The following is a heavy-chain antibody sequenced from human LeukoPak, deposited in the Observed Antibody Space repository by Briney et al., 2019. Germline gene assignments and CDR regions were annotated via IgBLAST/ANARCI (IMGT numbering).Heavy chain of an antibody. CDR1: GDSISSSSSY. J-gene: IGHJ6*03. CDR2: IYYSGST. Sequence: PSETLSLTCTVSGDSISSSSSYWGWIRQPPGEGLEWIGSIYYSGSTYYNPSLKSRVTISVDTSKNQFSLQLNSVTPEDTAVYYCARGCIAARPKYYYYYYMDVWGKGTTVTVSS. CDR3: ARGCIAARPKYYYYYYMDV. D-gene: IGHD6-6*01. V-gene: IGHV4-39*07.